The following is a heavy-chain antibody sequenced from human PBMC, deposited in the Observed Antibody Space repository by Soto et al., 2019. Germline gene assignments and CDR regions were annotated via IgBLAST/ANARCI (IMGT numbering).Heavy chain of an antibody. CDR3: ARDPMGRGVPLDY. V-gene: IGHV3-11*06. CDR1: GFTFSDYY. D-gene: IGHD3-10*01. Sequence: PGGSLSLSCAASGFTFSDYYMRWIRQVPGRGLECLSYVSSDGGFTHYADSVQGRFTISRDNTKNSLFLEMKGLRAEDTALYFCARDPMGRGVPLDYWGPGTLVTVSS. J-gene: IGHJ4*02. CDR2: VSSDGGFT.